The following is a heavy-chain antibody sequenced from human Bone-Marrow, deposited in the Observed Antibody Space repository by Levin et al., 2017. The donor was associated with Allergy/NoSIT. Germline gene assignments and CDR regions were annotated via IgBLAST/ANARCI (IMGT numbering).Heavy chain of an antibody. Sequence: PGASVKVSCKASGYTFTSYAMHWVRQAPGQRLEWMGWINAGNGNTKYSQKFQGRVTITRDTSASTAYMELSSLRSEDTAVYYCARGRRPLDTAMVTRPGTKTRDDAFDIWGQGTMVTVSS. V-gene: IGHV1-3*01. CDR1: GYTFTSYA. CDR3: ARGRRPLDTAMVTRPGTKTRDDAFDI. CDR2: INAGNGNT. J-gene: IGHJ3*02. D-gene: IGHD5-18*01.